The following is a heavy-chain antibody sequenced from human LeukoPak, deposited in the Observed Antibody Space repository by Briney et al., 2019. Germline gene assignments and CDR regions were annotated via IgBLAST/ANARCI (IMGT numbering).Heavy chain of an antibody. D-gene: IGHD6-13*01. CDR1: GFTFSDYY. J-gene: IGHJ4*02. Sequence: PGGSLRLSCAASGFTFSDYYMSWIRQAPGKGLEWVSYISSSGSTIYYADSVKGRFTISRDNAKNSLYLQMNSLRAEDTAVYYCARGPEWYSSRWYHVDYWGQGTLVAVSS. V-gene: IGHV3-11*04. CDR3: ARGPEWYSSRWYHVDY. CDR2: ISSSGSTI.